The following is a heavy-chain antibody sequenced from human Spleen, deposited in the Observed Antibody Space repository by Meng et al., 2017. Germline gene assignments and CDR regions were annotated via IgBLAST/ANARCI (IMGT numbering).Heavy chain of an antibody. Sequence: SETLSLTCTVSGYSISSGYYWGWTRQPPGKALEWIGTIYNGGGTYYNPSLKSRVTISVDTSKNQFSLKLSSVTAADTAVYYCARVTVGYYFDYWGQGTLVTVSS. CDR3: ARVTVGYYFDY. J-gene: IGHJ4*02. CDR2: IYNGGGT. CDR1: GYSISSGYY. D-gene: IGHD1-20*01. V-gene: IGHV4-38-2*02.